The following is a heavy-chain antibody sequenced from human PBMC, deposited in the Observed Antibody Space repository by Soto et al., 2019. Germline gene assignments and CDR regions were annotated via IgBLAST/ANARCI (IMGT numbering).Heavy chain of an antibody. Sequence: QAQLVQSGAEVRKPGASVKVSCKASGYSFYSHSISWVRQAPGQRLEWMGRINADYGNTQYAQKFRGRVTMTTDTSTTTVDMELTNLRSDDTAVYYCARCIQGDYYYGMDVWGQGTTVTVSS. D-gene: IGHD5-18*01. CDR1: GYSFYSHS. CDR2: INADYGNT. CDR3: ARCIQGDYYYGMDV. V-gene: IGHV1-18*01. J-gene: IGHJ6*02.